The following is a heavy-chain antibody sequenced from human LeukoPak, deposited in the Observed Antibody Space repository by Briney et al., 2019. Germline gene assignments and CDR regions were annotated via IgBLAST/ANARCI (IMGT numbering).Heavy chain of an antibody. D-gene: IGHD3-22*01. V-gene: IGHV4-38-2*01. CDR3: ARSYHDSSGYSAFDY. J-gene: IGHJ4*02. Sequence: SETLSLTCAVSGYSISSGYYWGWMRQPPGKGLEWIGSIYHSGSTYYNPSLKSRVTISVDRSKNQFSLKLSSVTAADTAVYYCARSYHDSSGYSAFDYWGRGTLVTVSS. CDR1: GYSISSGYY. CDR2: IYHSGST.